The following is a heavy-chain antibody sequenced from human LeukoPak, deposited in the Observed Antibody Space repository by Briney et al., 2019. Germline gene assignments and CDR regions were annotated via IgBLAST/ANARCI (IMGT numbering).Heavy chain of an antibody. V-gene: IGHV1-2*02. D-gene: IGHD1-26*01. Sequence: ASVKVSCKASGYTFTGYYMHWVRQAPGQGLEWMGWINPNHGDTNYAQKFQDRVSMTRDTSISTAYMHLSRLRSADTAVYYCARSLVGATGFDYWGQGTLVTVSS. CDR3: ARSLVGATGFDY. CDR1: GYTFTGYY. J-gene: IGHJ4*02. CDR2: INPNHGDT.